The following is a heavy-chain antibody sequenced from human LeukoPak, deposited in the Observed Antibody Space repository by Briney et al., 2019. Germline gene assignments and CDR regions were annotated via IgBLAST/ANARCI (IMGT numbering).Heavy chain of an antibody. D-gene: IGHD2-2*01. CDR2: FDPEDGET. V-gene: IGHV1-24*01. J-gene: IGHJ6*02. Sequence: ASVKVSCKVSGYTLTEMSIHWVRQAPGGALEWMGGFDPEDGETVYAPKFQGRVTMTEDTSADTAYMELSSLRAEDTAVYYCTTCLNGAGQPVAIYYYGMDVWGQGTTVTVSS. CDR1: GYTLTEMS. CDR3: TTCLNGAGQPVAIYYYGMDV.